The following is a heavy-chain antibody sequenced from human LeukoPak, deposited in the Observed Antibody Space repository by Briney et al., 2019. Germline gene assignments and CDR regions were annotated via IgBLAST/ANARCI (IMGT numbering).Heavy chain of an antibody. J-gene: IGHJ4*02. Sequence: GGSLRLSCGASGFSFSSYAMSWVRQAPGKGLEWVSVISGSGSNTYYADSVKGRFTVSRDNSKNTLYLQINGLRAEDTAVYYCAKDRTSGSPGPNWWGQGTLVTVSS. D-gene: IGHD3-10*01. CDR2: ISGSGSNT. CDR1: GFSFSSYA. CDR3: AKDRTSGSPGPNW. V-gene: IGHV3-23*01.